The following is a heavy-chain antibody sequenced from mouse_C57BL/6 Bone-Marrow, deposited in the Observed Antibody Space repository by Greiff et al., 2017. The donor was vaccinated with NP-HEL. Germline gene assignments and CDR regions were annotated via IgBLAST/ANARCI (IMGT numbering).Heavy chain of an antibody. Sequence: EVMLVESGGGLVKPGGSLKLSCAASGFTFSSYAMSWVRQTPDKRLEWVATISDGGSYTYYPDNVKGRFTISRDNAKNNLYLQMSHLKSEDTAMYYCARRGSAWFAYWGQGTLVTVSA. CDR1: GFTFSSYA. J-gene: IGHJ3*01. CDR2: ISDGGSYT. V-gene: IGHV5-4*03. CDR3: ARRGSAWFAY.